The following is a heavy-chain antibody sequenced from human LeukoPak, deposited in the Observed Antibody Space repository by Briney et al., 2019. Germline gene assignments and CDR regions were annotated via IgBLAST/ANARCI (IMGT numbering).Heavy chain of an antibody. CDR1: GLTFNNYA. CDR3: ATSWGPDTSAFRWGRDGMDV. CDR2: ISKSGDHT. J-gene: IGHJ6*02. V-gene: IGHV3-23*01. D-gene: IGHD3-16*01. Sequence: SGGSLRLSCAVSGLTFNNYAMSWVRQAPGKGLEWVSAISKSGDHTYYAASAKGRFTIYRDNSKNTQYLQMSSLRAEDTAVYYCATSWGPDTSAFRWGRDGMDVWGQGTTVIVS.